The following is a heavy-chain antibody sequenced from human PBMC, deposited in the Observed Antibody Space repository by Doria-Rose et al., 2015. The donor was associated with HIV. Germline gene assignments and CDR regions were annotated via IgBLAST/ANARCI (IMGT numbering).Heavy chain of an antibody. CDR3: ARIKSSRWYHKYYFDF. D-gene: IGHD6-13*01. V-gene: IGHV2-26*01. CDR2: IFSDDER. CDR1: GVSLSSPGMG. J-gene: IGHJ4*02. Sequence: QVTLKESGPVLVKPTETLTLTCTVSGVSLSSPGMGVSWIRQPPGKALEWLANIFSDDERSYKASLKSRLTISRGTSKSQVVLTMTDMDPVDTATYYCARIKSSRWYHKYYFDFWVQGTLVIVPA.